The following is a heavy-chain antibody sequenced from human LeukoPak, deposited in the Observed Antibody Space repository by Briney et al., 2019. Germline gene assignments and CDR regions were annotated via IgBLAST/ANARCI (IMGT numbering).Heavy chain of an antibody. CDR2: IRYDGSNK. J-gene: IGHJ6*03. D-gene: IGHD5-18*01. CDR3: AKTLTRWTLTAMAPMDV. CDR1: GFTFSSYG. Sequence: LTGGSLRLSCAASGFTFSSYGMHWVRQAPGKGLEWVAFIRYDGSNKYYADSVKGRFTISRDNSKNTLYLQMNSLRAEDTAVYYCAKTLTRWTLTAMAPMDVWGKGTTVTISS. V-gene: IGHV3-30*02.